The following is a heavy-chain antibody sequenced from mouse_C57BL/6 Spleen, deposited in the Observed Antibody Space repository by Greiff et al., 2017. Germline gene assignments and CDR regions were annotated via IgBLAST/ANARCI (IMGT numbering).Heavy chain of an antibody. Sequence: VQLQQSGAELAKPGASVKLSCKASGYTFTSYWMHWVKQRPGQGLEWIGYINPSGGYNKYNPKLKDKATLPAAKSSRTAYMPLSSLTYEDSAFYYCAVSTMVTTGAIDYWGQGTSVTVSS. V-gene: IGHV1-7*01. D-gene: IGHD2-1*01. J-gene: IGHJ4*01. CDR2: INPSGGYN. CDR3: AVSTMVTTGAIDY. CDR1: GYTFTSYW.